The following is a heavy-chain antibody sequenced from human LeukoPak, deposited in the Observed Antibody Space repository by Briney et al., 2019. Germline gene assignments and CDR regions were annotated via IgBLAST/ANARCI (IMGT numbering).Heavy chain of an antibody. J-gene: IGHJ4*02. CDR3: ARVDYGPLDY. V-gene: IGHV4-61*02. CDR1: GGSISSGSYY. CDR2: IYTSGST. D-gene: IGHD4/OR15-4a*01. Sequence: SETLSLTCTVSGGSISSGSYYWSWIRQPAGKGLEWIGRIYTSGSTNYNPSLKSRVTISVDTSKNQFSLKLSSVTAADTAVYYCARVDYGPLDYWGQGTLVTVSS.